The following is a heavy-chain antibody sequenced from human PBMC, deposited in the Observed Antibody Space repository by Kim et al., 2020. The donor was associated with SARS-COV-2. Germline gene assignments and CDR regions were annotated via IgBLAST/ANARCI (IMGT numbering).Heavy chain of an antibody. J-gene: IGHJ3*02. Sequence: SETLSLTCTVSGGSISSYYWSWIRQPPGKGLEWIGYIYYSGSTNYNPSLKSRVTISVDTSKNQFSLKLSSMTAADTAVYYCARRRALYYYDSSGYSHDAFDIWGQGTMVTVSS. CDR1: GGSISSYY. D-gene: IGHD3-22*01. CDR2: IYYSGST. CDR3: ARRRALYYYDSSGYSHDAFDI. V-gene: IGHV4-59*08.